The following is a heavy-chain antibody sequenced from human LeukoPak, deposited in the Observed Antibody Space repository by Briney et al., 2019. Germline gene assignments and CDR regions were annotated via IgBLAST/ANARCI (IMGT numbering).Heavy chain of an antibody. CDR3: ARGTTATGAFDI. D-gene: IGHD2-15*01. CDR1: GYTFTGYY. CDR2: INPNSGGT. V-gene: IGHV1-2*02. J-gene: IGHJ3*02. Sequence: ASVKVSCKASGYTFTGYYMHWVRQAPGQGLEWMGWINPNSGGTNYAQKFQGRVTMTRDTSISTAYMELGRLRSDDTAVYYCARGTTATGAFDIWGQGTMVTVSS.